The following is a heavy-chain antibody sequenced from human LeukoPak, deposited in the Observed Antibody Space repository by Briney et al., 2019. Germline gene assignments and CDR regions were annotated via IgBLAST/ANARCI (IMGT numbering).Heavy chain of an antibody. J-gene: IGHJ4*02. Sequence: SETLSLTCTVSGGSISSYYWSWIRQPPGEGLEWIGYIYYSGSTNYNPSLKSRVTISVDTSKNQFSLKLSPVTAADTAVYYCARRRDGYNSKYFDYWGQGTLVTVSS. D-gene: IGHD5-24*01. CDR1: GGSISSYY. CDR2: IYYSGST. V-gene: IGHV4-59*01. CDR3: ARRRDGYNSKYFDY.